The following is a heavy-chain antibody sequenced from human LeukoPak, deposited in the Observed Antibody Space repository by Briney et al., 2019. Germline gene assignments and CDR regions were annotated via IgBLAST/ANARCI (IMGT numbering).Heavy chain of an antibody. V-gene: IGHV3-21*01. CDR3: AIGGQQNFDY. CDR2: ISSSSSYI. J-gene: IGHJ4*02. CDR1: GVTFSSYS. D-gene: IGHD6-13*01. Sequence: GGSLRLSCAASGVTFSSYSMNWVRQAPGKGLEWVSSISSSSSYIYYADSVKGQFTISRDNAKNSLYLQMNSLRAEDTAVYFCAIGGQQNFDYWGQGTLVTVSS.